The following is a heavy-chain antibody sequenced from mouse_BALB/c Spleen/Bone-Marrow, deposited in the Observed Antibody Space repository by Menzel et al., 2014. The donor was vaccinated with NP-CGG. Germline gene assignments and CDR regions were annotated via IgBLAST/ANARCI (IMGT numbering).Heavy chain of an antibody. Sequence: QVQLQQSGAELVRPGSSVKISCKASGYAFSTYWMNWVKQRPGQGLKWIGQIYPGNGNADYNGKFKDKATLTADKSSRTAYMHLSSLTSEDSAVYFCSRGGNYGTYWGQGTLVTVSA. D-gene: IGHD2-1*01. CDR2: IYPGNGNA. CDR3: SRGGNYGTY. V-gene: IGHV1-80*01. CDR1: GYAFSTYW. J-gene: IGHJ3*01.